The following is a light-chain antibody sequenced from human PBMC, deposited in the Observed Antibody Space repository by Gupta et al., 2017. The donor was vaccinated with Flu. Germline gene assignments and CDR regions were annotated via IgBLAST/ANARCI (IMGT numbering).Light chain of an antibody. Sequence: SPGKTASITCSGHKLGDKFASWYQQAQGQSPVLVSYQDNKRPSGIPDRFSGSNSGEKATLTISGTQAMDEADDYCQTWDSSTVGVGGGNKLTVL. V-gene: IGLV3-1*01. CDR2: QDN. J-gene: IGLJ2*01. CDR3: QTWDSSTVG. CDR1: KLGDKF.